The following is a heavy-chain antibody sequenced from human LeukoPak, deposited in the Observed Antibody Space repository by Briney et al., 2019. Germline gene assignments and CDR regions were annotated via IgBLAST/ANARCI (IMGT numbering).Heavy chain of an antibody. Sequence: GGSLRLSCAASGFTFSSYWMDWVRQAPGKGLVWVSHINSDGSSTSYADSVKGRFTISRDNAKNTLYPQMNSLRAEDTAVYYCARGPPYYYGSGSYMDYWGQGTLVTVSS. CDR1: GFTFSSYW. V-gene: IGHV3-74*01. J-gene: IGHJ4*02. D-gene: IGHD3-10*01. CDR2: INSDGSST. CDR3: ARGPPYYYGSGSYMDY.